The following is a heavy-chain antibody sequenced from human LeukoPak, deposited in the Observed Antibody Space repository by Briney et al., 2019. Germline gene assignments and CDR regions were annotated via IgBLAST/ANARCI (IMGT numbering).Heavy chain of an antibody. CDR3: ARPSPTQAVVVPAAIVY. Sequence: PGGSLRLSCAASGFTFSSYAMSWVRQAPGKGLEWVSAISGSGGSTYYADSVKGRFTISRDNSENTVYLQMNSLRAEDTAVYYCARPSPTQAVVVPAAIVYWGQGTLVTVSS. J-gene: IGHJ4*02. D-gene: IGHD2-2*01. CDR1: GFTFSSYA. CDR2: ISGSGGST. V-gene: IGHV3-23*01.